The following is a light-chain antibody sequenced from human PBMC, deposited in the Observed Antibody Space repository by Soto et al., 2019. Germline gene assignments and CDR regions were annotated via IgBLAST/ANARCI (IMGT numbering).Light chain of an antibody. J-gene: IGLJ2*01. CDR3: QSYDSSLTDVV. Sequence: QSVLTQPPSVSGAPGQRVTISCTGSSSNIGAGYNVHWYQQLPGTAPKLLIHTNNNRPSGVPDRFSGSKSGTSASLAITGLQAEDEADYYCQSYDSSLTDVVFGGGTKLTVL. V-gene: IGLV1-40*01. CDR1: SSNIGAGYN. CDR2: TNN.